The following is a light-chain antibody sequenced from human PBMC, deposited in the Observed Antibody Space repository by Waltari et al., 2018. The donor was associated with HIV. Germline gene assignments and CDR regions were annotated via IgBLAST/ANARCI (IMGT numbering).Light chain of an antibody. Sequence: SYVLTQAPSVSVAPGQTATISFGNIGRNSVQWYRQKPGRAPLLVVLDDVDRSSAIPARFSGARSGGRATLTISGVEAGDEADYYCQVWDRGYKEAVFGGGT. J-gene: IGLJ2*01. CDR3: QVWDRGYKEAV. CDR1: NIGRNS. V-gene: IGLV3-21*02. CDR2: DDV.